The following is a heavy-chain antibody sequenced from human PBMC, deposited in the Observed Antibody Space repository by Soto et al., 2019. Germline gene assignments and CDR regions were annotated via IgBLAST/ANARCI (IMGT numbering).Heavy chain of an antibody. CDR3: ARDRVFTLPSVVFTGVHYYYGMDV. CDR2: INPSGGST. J-gene: IGHJ6*02. CDR1: GYTFTSYY. Sequence: QVQLVQSGAEVKKPGASVKVSCKASGYTFTSYYMHWVRQAPGQGLEWMGIINPSGGSTSYAQKFHGRVTMTRDTSTSTVYMELSSLRSEDTAVYYCARDRVFTLPSVVFTGVHYYYGMDVWGQGTTVTVSS. D-gene: IGHD2-21*01. V-gene: IGHV1-46*01.